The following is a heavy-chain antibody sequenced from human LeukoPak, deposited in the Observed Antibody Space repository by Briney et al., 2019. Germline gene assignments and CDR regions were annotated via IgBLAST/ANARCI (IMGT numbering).Heavy chain of an antibody. CDR2: INPNSGGT. CDR1: GYTFTGYY. J-gene: IGHJ6*02. CDR3: ATTGYSSGWCGMDV. V-gene: IGHV1-2*02. D-gene: IGHD6-19*01. Sequence: ASVKVSCKASGYTFTGYYMHWVRQAPGQGLEWMGWINPNSGGTNYAQKFQGRVTMTRDTSISTAYMELSRLRSDDTAVYYCATTGYSSGWCGMDVWGQGTTVTVSS.